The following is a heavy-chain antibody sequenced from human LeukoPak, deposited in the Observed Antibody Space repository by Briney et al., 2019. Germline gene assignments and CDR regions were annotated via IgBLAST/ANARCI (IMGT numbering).Heavy chain of an antibody. CDR3: SRSPYCSSGSCYPAPDAFDI. J-gene: IGHJ3*02. Sequence: GGSLRLSCTASGFTFGDYAMAWVRQAPGKGLEWVGFIRSKSYGGTTEYAASVKGRFTISRDDSKSIAYLQMNSLKTEDTAVYYCSRSPYCSSGSCYPAPDAFDIWGEGTVVTFSS. V-gene: IGHV3-49*04. CDR1: GFTFGDYA. CDR2: IRSKSYGGTT. D-gene: IGHD2-15*01.